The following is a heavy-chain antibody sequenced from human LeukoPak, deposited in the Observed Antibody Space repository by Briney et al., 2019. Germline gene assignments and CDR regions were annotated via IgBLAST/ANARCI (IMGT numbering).Heavy chain of an antibody. Sequence: VKVSCKASGGTFSSYAISWVRQAPGQGLEWMGGIIPIFGSANYAQKFQGRVTITADESTSTAYMELSSLRSEDTAVYYCAGRITGTSDHLPWGQGTLVTVSS. CDR2: IIPIFGSA. CDR1: GGTFSSYA. J-gene: IGHJ5*02. CDR3: AGRITGTSDHLP. V-gene: IGHV1-69*13. D-gene: IGHD1-7*01.